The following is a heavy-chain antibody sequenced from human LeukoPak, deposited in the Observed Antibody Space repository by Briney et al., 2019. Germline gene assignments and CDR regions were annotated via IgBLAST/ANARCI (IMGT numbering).Heavy chain of an antibody. Sequence: GGSLRLSCAASGFSFSSYTMNWVRQAPGKGLEWISSIGRTSIEKYYADSVRGRFTISRDNAKNSLYVQMGSLRAEDTAVYYCVRGDSREDWGQGTLVTVSS. D-gene: IGHD3-22*01. CDR1: GFSFSSYT. V-gene: IGHV3-21*01. CDR3: VRGDSRED. J-gene: IGHJ4*02. CDR2: IGRTSIEK.